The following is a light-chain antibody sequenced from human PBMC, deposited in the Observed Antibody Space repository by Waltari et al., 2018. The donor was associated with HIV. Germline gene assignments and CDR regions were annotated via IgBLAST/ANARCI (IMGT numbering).Light chain of an antibody. J-gene: IGKJ5*01. CDR2: AAS. CDR1: ETLSSNN. CDR3: QHNGTSPPIT. Sequence: EIVLTQSPDTLSLSPGERATLSCRASETLSSNNLAWYQQKPGQAPSLLIYAASMRATGIPDRFSGSGSGTDFSLTISRLEPEDFAVFYCQHNGTSPPITFGQGTRLEIK. V-gene: IGKV3-20*01.